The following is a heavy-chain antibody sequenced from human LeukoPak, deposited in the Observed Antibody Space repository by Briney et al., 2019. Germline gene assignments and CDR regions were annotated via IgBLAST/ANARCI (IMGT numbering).Heavy chain of an antibody. CDR3: EKDVGSGWSYGMDV. V-gene: IGHV3-30*18. Sequence: GSLRLSCASSGFTFSSYGMHCVRQAPGKALDWVAVTSYDGSNKYYADSVQGRFTISRDNSKNTLYLQLNSLRAEDTAVYYGEKDVGSGWSYGMDVWGQGTTVTVSS. J-gene: IGHJ6*02. D-gene: IGHD6-19*01. CDR1: GFTFSSYG. CDR2: TSYDGSNK.